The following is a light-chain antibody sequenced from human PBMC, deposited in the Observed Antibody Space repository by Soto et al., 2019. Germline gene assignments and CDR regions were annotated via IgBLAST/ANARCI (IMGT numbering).Light chain of an antibody. J-gene: IGKJ4*01. CDR2: DAS. Sequence: DIQMTQSPSTLSASVGDRVSITCRASQSVDRYLAWYQQKPGKAPHLLIYDASSLESGVPSRFSGSGSGTEFTLTISSLQPEDIATYYCQQYDNLPLTFGGGTKVDIK. V-gene: IGKV1-5*01. CDR3: QQYDNLPLT. CDR1: QSVDRY.